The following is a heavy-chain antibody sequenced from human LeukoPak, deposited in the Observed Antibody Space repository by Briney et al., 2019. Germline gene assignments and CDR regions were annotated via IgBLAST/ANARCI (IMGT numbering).Heavy chain of an antibody. V-gene: IGHV1-18*04. D-gene: IGHD2-2*03. J-gene: IGHJ5*02. CDR2: ISAYNGNT. CDR1: GYTFTGYY. CDR3: ARDRGVDIVVVPAAIGFDP. Sequence: ASVKVSCKASGYTFTGYYMHWVRQAPGQGLEWMGWISAYNGNTNYAQKLQGRVTMTTDTSTSTAYMELRSLRSDDTAVYYCARDRGVDIVVVPAAIGFDPWGQGTLVTVSS.